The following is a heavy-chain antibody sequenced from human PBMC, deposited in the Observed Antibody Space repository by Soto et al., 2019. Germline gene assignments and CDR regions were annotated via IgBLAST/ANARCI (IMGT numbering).Heavy chain of an antibody. D-gene: IGHD5-18*01. CDR3: AREGTAMALYYFDY. V-gene: IGHV3-33*01. J-gene: IGHJ4*02. Sequence: ESGGGVVQPGRSLRLSCAASGFTFRSYGMHWVRQAPGKGLEWVAVIWYDGSNKYYADSVKGRFTISRDNSKNTLYLQMNSLRAEDTAVYYCAREGTAMALYYFDYWGQGTLVTVSS. CDR1: GFTFRSYG. CDR2: IWYDGSNK.